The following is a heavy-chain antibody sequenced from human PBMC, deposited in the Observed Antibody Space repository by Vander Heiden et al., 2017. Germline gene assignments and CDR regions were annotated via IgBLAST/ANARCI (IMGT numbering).Heavy chain of an antibody. Sequence: VQLQESGPGLVKPSGTLSLTCAVSGVSISVNNWWSWVRQTPGKGLGCIGEIYHSGNTNYNPSLQSRVSISLDKSKNQFSLTLTSVTAADTAMYYCAGDDPLSGIAYWGQGTLVTVSS. CDR1: GVSISVNNW. J-gene: IGHJ4*03. CDR3: AGDDPLSGIAY. D-gene: IGHD1-26*01. V-gene: IGHV4-4*02. CDR2: IYHSGNT.